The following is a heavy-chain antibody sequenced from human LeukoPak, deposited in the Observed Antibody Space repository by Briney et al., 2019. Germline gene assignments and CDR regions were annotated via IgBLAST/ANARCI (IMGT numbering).Heavy chain of an antibody. V-gene: IGHV4-39*07. CDR2: IYYSGST. D-gene: IGHD3-10*01. J-gene: IGHJ4*02. CDR1: GGSISSSSYY. CDR3: ARFALKVRGVVPAFDY. Sequence: PSETLSLTCTVSGGSISSSSYYWGWIRQPPGKGLEWIGSIYYSGSTYYNPSLKSRVTISVDTSKNQFSLKLSSVTAADTAVYYCARFALKVRGVVPAFDYWGQGTLVTVSS.